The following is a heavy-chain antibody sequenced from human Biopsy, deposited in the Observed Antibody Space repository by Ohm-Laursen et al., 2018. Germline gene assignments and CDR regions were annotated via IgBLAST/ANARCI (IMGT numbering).Heavy chain of an antibody. CDR3: ARGPLGPLLEWLLFQTSIDV. D-gene: IGHD3-3*01. CDR1: GYTFIDYY. J-gene: IGHJ6*02. V-gene: IGHV1-2*07. CDR2: VNPNNGDK. Sequence: ASVKVSCKASGYTFIDYYIHWVRQAPGQGLEWMGWVNPNNGDKKFAPDFQGRLTMTRDKSTSTAYMELIRLRSDDTAVYYCARGPLGPLLEWLLFQTSIDVWGQGTTVTVSS.